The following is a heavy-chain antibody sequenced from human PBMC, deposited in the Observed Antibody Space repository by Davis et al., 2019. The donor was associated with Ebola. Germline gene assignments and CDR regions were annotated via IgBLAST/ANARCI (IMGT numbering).Heavy chain of an antibody. V-gene: IGHV3-21*01. D-gene: IGHD2-15*01. J-gene: IGHJ4*02. CDR2: ISSSSSFI. Sequence: GESLKISCAASGFTFSTYSMNWVRQAPGKGLEWVSSISSSSSFIYYADSVKGRFTISRDNAKNSLYLQMNSLRAEDTAVYYCASAGVVVVGATLLAEGGGWGQGTLVTVSS. CDR3: ASAGVVVVGATLLAEGGG. CDR1: GFTFSTYS.